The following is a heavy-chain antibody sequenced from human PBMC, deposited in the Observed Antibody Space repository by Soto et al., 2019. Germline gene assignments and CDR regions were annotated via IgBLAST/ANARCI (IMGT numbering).Heavy chain of an antibody. D-gene: IGHD1-1*01. V-gene: IGHV1-8*02. J-gene: IGHJ6*02. CDR3: ARGVDAGVDV. Sequence: GASVKVSCKASGGTFSSYAISWVRQATGQGLEWMGWMSPNSGATGYAQKFQGRVTMTRDTSISTAYMELSNLRSEDTAIYYCARGVDAGVDVWGQGSTVTVSS. CDR2: MSPNSGAT. CDR1: GGTFSSYA.